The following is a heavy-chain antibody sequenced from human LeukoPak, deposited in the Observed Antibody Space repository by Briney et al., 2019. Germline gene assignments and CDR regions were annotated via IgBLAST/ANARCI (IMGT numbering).Heavy chain of an antibody. V-gene: IGHV4-59*11. CDR1: GGSISSHY. Sequence: SETLSLTCTVSGGSISSHYWGRIRQPPGKGLEWIGYLYGSGSTKANPSLESRVTLSADTSKNQFSLRLSSVTAADTAVYYCATIKRGDIFGYFDFWGQGIPVAVSS. J-gene: IGHJ4*02. CDR2: LYGSGST. CDR3: ATIKRGDIFGYFDF. D-gene: IGHD5-18*01.